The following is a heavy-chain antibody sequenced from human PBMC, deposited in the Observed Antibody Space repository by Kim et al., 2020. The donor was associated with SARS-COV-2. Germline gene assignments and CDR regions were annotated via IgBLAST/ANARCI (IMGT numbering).Heavy chain of an antibody. V-gene: IGHV4-59*08. J-gene: IGHJ6*03. D-gene: IGHD3-9*01. CDR2: IYYSGST. CDR1: GGSISSYY. CDR3: ARPHHHYDRGYYYYYMDV. Sequence: SETLSLTCTVSGGSISSYYWSWIRQPPGKGLEWIGYIYYSGSTNYNPSLKSRVTISVDTSKNQFSLKLSSVTAADTAVYYCARPHHHYDRGYYYYYMDVWGKGTTVTVSS.